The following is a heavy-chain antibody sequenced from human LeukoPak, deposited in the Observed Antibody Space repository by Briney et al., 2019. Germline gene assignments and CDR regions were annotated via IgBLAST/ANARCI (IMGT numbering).Heavy chain of an antibody. V-gene: IGHV3-74*01. CDR3: ARDRDWNSLDY. J-gene: IGHJ4*02. D-gene: IGHD1-1*01. Sequence: PGGSLRLSCAASEFAFTYHWMHWVRQAPGKRLVWVSRINPDGSNTVYAESVNGRFTISRDNAKNTLYLQMNSLRAEDTAVYYCARDRDWNSLDYWGQGTLVTVSS. CDR1: EFAFTYHW. CDR2: INPDGSNT.